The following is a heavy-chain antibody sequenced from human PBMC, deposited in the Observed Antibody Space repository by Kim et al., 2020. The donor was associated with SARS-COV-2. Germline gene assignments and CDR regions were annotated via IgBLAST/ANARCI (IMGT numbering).Heavy chain of an antibody. V-gene: IGHV3-21*04. J-gene: IGHJ6*02. CDR3: GKGGGSGDNGLDV. D-gene: IGHD2-8*01. CDR1: GFSFSSNG. CDR2: IISSGNTL. Sequence: GGSLRLSCAASGFSFSSNGMNWVRQAPGKGLEWVATIISSGNTLYAAYAEGGLFTISENTKKTSPYLKKSLRGAETAAVYCWGKGGGSGDNGLDVWGQGT.